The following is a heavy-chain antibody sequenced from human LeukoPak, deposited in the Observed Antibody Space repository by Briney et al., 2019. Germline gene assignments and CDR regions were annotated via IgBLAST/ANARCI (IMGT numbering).Heavy chain of an antibody. Sequence: GGSLRLSCAASGFTFSSYSMNWVRQAPGEGLEWVSSISSSSSYIYYADSVKGRFTISRDNAKNSLYLQMNSLRAEDTAVYYCARHSRIYGMDVWGQGTTVTVSS. CDR1: GFTFSSYS. D-gene: IGHD2/OR15-2a*01. CDR3: ARHSRIYGMDV. V-gene: IGHV3-21*01. CDR2: ISSSSSYI. J-gene: IGHJ6*02.